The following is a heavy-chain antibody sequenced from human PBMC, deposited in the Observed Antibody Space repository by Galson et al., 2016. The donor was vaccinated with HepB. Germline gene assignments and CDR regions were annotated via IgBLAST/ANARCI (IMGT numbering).Heavy chain of an antibody. CDR3: ARHIAVAGTRGFDY. J-gene: IGHJ4*02. Sequence: ETLSLTCAVSGASVSSNWWSWVRQPPGKGLDWIGETYHTGSTNFNPSLMSRVTISLDKSKNQLSLMLTSVTAADTAVYYWARHIAVAGTRGFDYWGQGALVTVSS. D-gene: IGHD6-19*01. CDR2: TYHTGST. V-gene: IGHV4-4*02. CDR1: GASVSSNW.